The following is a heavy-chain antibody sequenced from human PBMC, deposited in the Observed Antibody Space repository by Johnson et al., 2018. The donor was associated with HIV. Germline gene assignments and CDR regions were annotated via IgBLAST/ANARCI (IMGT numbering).Heavy chain of an antibody. Sequence: VQLVESGGGLVQPGGSLRLSCAASGFTVSTNYLTWVRQAPGKGLEWVSLIYGGGTTYYVDSVKGRFTISRDNAKNSLYLQMNSLRAEDTAVYYCARDGPSAAVWGQGTMVTVSS. CDR1: GFTVSTNY. V-gene: IGHV3-66*01. CDR2: IYGGGTT. D-gene: IGHD6-25*01. CDR3: ARDGPSAAV. J-gene: IGHJ3*01.